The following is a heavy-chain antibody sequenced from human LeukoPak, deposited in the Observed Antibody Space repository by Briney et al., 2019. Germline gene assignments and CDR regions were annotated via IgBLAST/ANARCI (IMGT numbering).Heavy chain of an antibody. J-gene: IGHJ4*02. CDR2: ISYDGSNK. V-gene: IGHV3-30*04. D-gene: IGHD3-10*01. Sequence: GRSLRLSCAASGLTFSSYAMHWVRQAPGKGLEWVAVISYDGSNKYYADSVKGRFTISRDNSKNTLYLQMNSLRAEDTAVYYCARTPKLTMVRGPLDYWGQGTLVTVSS. CDR3: ARTPKLTMVRGPLDY. CDR1: GLTFSSYA.